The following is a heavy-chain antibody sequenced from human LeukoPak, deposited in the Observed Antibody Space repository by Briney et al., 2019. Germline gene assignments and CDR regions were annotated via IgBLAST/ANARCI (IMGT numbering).Heavy chain of an antibody. V-gene: IGHV4-34*01. D-gene: IGHD1-14*01. J-gene: IGHJ4*02. CDR3: ARWRRPGFDY. Sequence: KPSETLSLTCAVYGGSFSGYYWSWIRQPPGKGLEWIGEINHSGSTNYNPSLKSRVTIPVDTPKNQFSLKLSSVTAADTAVYYCARWRRPGFDYWGQGTLVTVSS. CDR2: INHSGST. CDR1: GGSFSGYY.